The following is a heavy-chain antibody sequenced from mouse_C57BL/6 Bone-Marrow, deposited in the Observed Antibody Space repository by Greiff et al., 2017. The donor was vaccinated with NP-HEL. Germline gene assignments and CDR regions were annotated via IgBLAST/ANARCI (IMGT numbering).Heavy chain of an antibody. CDR3: ARLLAY. D-gene: IGHD1-1*01. J-gene: IGHJ3*01. V-gene: IGHV1-64*01. CDR1: DYTFTSYW. CDR2: IHPNSGST. Sequence: QVQLQQPGAELVKPGASVKLSCKASDYTFTSYWMHWVKQRPGQGLEWIGMIHPNSGSTNYNEKFKSKATLTVDKSSSTAYMQLSSLTSEDSAVYYCARLLAYWGQGTLVTVSA.